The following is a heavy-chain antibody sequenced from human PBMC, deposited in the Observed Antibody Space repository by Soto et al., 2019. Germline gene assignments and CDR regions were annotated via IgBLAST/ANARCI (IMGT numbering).Heavy chain of an antibody. CDR2: IYYSGST. J-gene: IGHJ5*02. D-gene: IGHD6-6*01. CDR1: GGSISSSSYY. CDR3: ARPSIAARPMTGGGHWFDP. V-gene: IGHV4-39*01. Sequence: PSETLSLTCTVSGGSISSSSYYWGWIRQPPGEGLEWIGSIYYSGSTYYNPSLKSRVTISVDTSKNQFSLKLSSVTAADTAVYYCARPSIAARPMTGGGHWFDPWGQGTLVTVSS.